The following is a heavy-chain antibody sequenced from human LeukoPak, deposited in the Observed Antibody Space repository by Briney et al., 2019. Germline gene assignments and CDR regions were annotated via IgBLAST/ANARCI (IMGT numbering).Heavy chain of an antibody. D-gene: IGHD2-21*02. CDR3: AKADSARGVTLKSTIDY. CDR2: ISGNGRST. V-gene: IGHV3-23*01. Sequence: PGGSLRLSCAASGFTFSSYAMSWVRQARGKGLEWGSVISGNGRSTYYADSVKGRFTISRDNSKNTRYLQMNSLRGEDTAVYYCAKADSARGVTLKSTIDYWGQGTLVTVSS. J-gene: IGHJ4*02. CDR1: GFTFSSYA.